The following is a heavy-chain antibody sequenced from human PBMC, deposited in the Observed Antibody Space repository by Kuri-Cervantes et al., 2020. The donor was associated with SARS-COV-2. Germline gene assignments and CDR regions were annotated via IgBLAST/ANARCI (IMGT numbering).Heavy chain of an antibody. V-gene: IGHV3-11*04. CDR1: GFTFSDYY. CDR3: AGEVLDAFDI. J-gene: IGHJ3*02. Sequence: LSLTCAASGFTFSDYYMSWIRQAPGKGLEWVSYISSSGSTIYYADSVKGRFTISRDNAKNSLYPQMNSLRAEDTAVYYCAGEVLDAFDIWGQGTMVTVSS. D-gene: IGHD3-10*01. CDR2: ISSSGSTI.